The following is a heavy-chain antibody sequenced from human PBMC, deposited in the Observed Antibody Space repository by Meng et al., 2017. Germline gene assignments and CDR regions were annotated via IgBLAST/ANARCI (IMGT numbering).Heavy chain of an antibody. D-gene: IGHD4-11*01. CDR2: INHSGST. CDR3: ARGPTTMAHDFDY. V-gene: IGHV4-34*01. CDR1: GGSFSDYY. J-gene: IGHJ4*02. Sequence: QVQLQRWVVGLLKPSETLSLTCVVSGGSFSDYYWSWIRQPPGKGLEWIGEINHSGSTNYNPSLESRATISVDTSQNNLSLKLSSVTAADSAVYYCARGPTTMAHDFDYWGQGTLVTVSS.